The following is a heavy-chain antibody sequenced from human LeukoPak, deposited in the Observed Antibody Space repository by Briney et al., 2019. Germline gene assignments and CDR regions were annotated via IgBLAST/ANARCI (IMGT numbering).Heavy chain of an antibody. J-gene: IGHJ2*01. D-gene: IGHD6-19*01. Sequence: PGGSLRLSCAASGFTFSSYWMHWVRQAPGKGLVWVSRINSDGSSTSYADSVKGRFTISRDNAKNTLYLQMNSLRAEDTAVYYCAREDSSGWYFDLWGRGALVTVSS. CDR1: GFTFSSYW. V-gene: IGHV3-74*01. CDR2: INSDGSST. CDR3: AREDSSGWYFDL.